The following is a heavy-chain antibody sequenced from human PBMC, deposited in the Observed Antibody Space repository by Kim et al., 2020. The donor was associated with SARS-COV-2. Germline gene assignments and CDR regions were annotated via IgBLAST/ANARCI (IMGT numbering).Heavy chain of an antibody. J-gene: IGHJ4*02. Sequence: SVKVSCKASGGTFSSYAISWVRQAPGQGLEWMGRIIPILGIANYAQKFQGRVTNTADKSTSTAYIELSSMRSEDTAVYYCARRNSSSWYDCGQGTLVTV. CDR2: IIPILGIA. V-gene: IGHV1-69*04. CDR3: ARRNSSSWYD. CDR1: GGTFSSYA. D-gene: IGHD6-13*01.